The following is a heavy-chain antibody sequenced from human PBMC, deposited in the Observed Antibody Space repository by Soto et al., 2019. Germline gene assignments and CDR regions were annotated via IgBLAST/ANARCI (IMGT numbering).Heavy chain of an antibody. V-gene: IGHV1-2*04. D-gene: IGHD5-12*01. CDR2: INPSSGGT. Sequence: PSVKVSCKASGYTFTGYYIHWVRQAPGQGLEWMGWINPSSGGTNYAQKFQGWVTMTRDTSISTAYMELSRLRSDDTAVYYCARDRRHSGYDYDYWGQGTLVTVSS. CDR1: GYTFTGYY. CDR3: ARDRRHSGYDYDY. J-gene: IGHJ4*02.